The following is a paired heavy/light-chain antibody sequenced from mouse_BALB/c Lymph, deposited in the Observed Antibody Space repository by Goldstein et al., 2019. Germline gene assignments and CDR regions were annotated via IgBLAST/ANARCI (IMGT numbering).Light chain of an antibody. Sequence: DIVMTQSQKFMSTSVGDRVSVTCKASQNVGTNVAWYQQKPGQSPKALIYSASYRYSGVPDRFTGSGSGTDFTLTISNVQSEDLAEYFCQQYNSYPLTFGAGTKLELK. CDR2: SAS. CDR1: QNVGTN. J-gene: IGKJ5*01. CDR3: QQYNSYPLT. V-gene: IGKV6-15*01.
Heavy chain of an antibody. J-gene: IGHJ2*01. CDR3: ARQGIYGNYFDY. CDR2: ISSGGSYT. V-gene: IGHV5-9-3*01. D-gene: IGHD2-1*01. CDR1: GFTFSSYA. Sequence: EVQLVESGGGLVKPGGSLKLSCAASGFTFSSYAMSWVRQTPEKRLEWVATISSGGSYTYYPDSVKGRFTISRDNAKNTLYLQMSSLRSEDTAMYYCARQGIYGNYFDYWGQGTTLTVSS.